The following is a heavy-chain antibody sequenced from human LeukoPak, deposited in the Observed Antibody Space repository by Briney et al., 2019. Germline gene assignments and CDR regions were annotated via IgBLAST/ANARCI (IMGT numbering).Heavy chain of an antibody. D-gene: IGHD2-2*01. V-gene: IGHV3-11*01. Sequence: GGSRRLSCAASGFTFSDYYMSWIRQAPGKGLEWVSYISSSGSTIYYADSVKGRFTISRDNAKNSLYLQMNSLRAEDTAVYYCAREPDYYYYMDVWGKGTTVTVSS. CDR3: AREPDYYYYMDV. CDR1: GFTFSDYY. CDR2: ISSSGSTI. J-gene: IGHJ6*03.